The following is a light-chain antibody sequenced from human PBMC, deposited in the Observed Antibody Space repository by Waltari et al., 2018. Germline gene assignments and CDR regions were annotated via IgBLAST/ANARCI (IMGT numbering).Light chain of an antibody. CDR1: QSVRSN. CDR2: GAS. Sequence: EIVMTQSPATLSVSPGERATLSCRASQSVRSNLAWYQQKPGQAPRLLIYGASNRATGVPARFSGRWSGTYFTLTISSLQSEYFAIYYCQQYNNWPPVFTFGPGTRVDIK. J-gene: IGKJ3*01. CDR3: QQYNNWPPVFT. V-gene: IGKV3-15*01.